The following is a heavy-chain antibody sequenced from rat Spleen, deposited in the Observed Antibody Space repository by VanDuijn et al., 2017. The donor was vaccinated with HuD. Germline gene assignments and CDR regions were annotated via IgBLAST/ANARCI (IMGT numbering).Heavy chain of an antibody. Sequence: QVQLKESGPGPVQPSQTLSLTCTVSGFSLTSYHVSWVRQPPGKGLEWMGVMWTGGSTAYNSLLKSRLSISRDTSKSQVFLKMNSLQPEDTATYYCARPCSRRYVMDAWGQGASVTVSS. J-gene: IGHJ4*01. CDR3: ARPCSRRYVMDA. D-gene: IGHD1-2*01. V-gene: IGHV2-43*01. CDR2: MWTGGST. CDR1: GFSLTSYH.